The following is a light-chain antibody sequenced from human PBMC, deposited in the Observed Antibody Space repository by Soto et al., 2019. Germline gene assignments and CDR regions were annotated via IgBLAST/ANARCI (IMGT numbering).Light chain of an antibody. CDR2: WAS. Sequence: DIVMTQSPDSLPVSLGERATINCKSSQSVLYSSNTKNYLAWYQQKPGQPPKLLIYWASTRESGVPARFSGSGSGTDFTLTISSLQAEDVAVYYCQQYYSTPCTFGQGTKLEIK. V-gene: IGKV4-1*01. CDR3: QQYYSTPCT. J-gene: IGKJ2*01. CDR1: QSVLYSSNTKNY.